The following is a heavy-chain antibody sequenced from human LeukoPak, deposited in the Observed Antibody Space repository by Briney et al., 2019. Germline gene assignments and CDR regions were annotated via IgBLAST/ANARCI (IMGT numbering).Heavy chain of an antibody. J-gene: IGHJ1*01. CDR1: GYTFTNYG. D-gene: IGHD3-22*01. CDR3: ARETLYYYDSSGYYFQYFQH. Sequence: ASVKVSCKASGYTFTNYGISWVRQAPGRGLEWMGWISAYNGNTNYAQTLQGRVIMTTDTSTSTAYMELRSLRSDDTAVYYCARETLYYYDSSGYYFQYFQHWGQGTLVTVSS. V-gene: IGHV1-18*01. CDR2: ISAYNGNT.